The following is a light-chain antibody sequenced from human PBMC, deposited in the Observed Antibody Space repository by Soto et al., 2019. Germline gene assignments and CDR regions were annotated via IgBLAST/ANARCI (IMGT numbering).Light chain of an antibody. CDR3: QQYNNWPPIT. V-gene: IGKV3D-15*01. CDR1: QSVKSSY. Sequence: EIVLKQSPDTLSLSPGERATLSCRASQSVKSSYLAWYQQKPGQAPRLLIFGTSNRATGIPDRFRGGGSGTEFTLTISSLQSEDFAVYYCQQYNNWPPITFGQGTRLEI. J-gene: IGKJ5*01. CDR2: GTS.